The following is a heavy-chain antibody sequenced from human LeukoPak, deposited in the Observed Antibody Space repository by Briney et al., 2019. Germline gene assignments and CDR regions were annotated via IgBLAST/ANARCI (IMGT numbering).Heavy chain of an antibody. J-gene: IGHJ4*02. Sequence: GGSLRLSCAASGFTFSSYSMNWVRQAPGKWLEWVSSISTTSSFIYYADSVKGRFTVSRDYAKTSLFLQMTSLRAEDTAVYYCARVAYGDYYFDYWGQGTLVTVSS. CDR3: ARVAYGDYYFDY. D-gene: IGHD4-17*01. CDR1: GFTFSSYS. V-gene: IGHV3-21*01. CDR2: ISTTSSFI.